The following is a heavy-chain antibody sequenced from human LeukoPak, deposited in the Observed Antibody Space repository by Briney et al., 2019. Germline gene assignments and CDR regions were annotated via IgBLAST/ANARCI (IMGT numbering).Heavy chain of an antibody. CDR3: ARYRGASGYHFDY. D-gene: IGHD5-12*01. V-gene: IGHV4-4*02. Sequence: SETLSLTCAVSAGSISSGSWWNWVRQPPGKGLEWIGEIYHSGSTNYNPSLKSRVTISLDKSKNQFSLKLYSVTAAGTAVYYCARYRGASGYHFDYWGQGTLVTVSS. J-gene: IGHJ4*02. CDR2: IYHSGST. CDR1: AGSISSGSW.